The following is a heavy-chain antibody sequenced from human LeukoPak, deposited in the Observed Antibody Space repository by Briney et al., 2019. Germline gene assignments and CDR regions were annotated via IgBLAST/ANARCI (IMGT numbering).Heavy chain of an antibody. CDR2: ISGSGGTT. J-gene: IGHJ1*01. CDR3: AKDQGIQLWLKYFQH. CDR1: GFTFNNYA. Sequence: GGSLRLSCAASGFTFNNYAMTWVRQAPGKGLEWVSAISGSGGTTLYADSVKGRFTISRDNSKSTLYLQMNSPRAEDTAVYYCAKDQGIQLWLKYFQHWGQGTLVTVSS. D-gene: IGHD5-18*01. V-gene: IGHV3-23*01.